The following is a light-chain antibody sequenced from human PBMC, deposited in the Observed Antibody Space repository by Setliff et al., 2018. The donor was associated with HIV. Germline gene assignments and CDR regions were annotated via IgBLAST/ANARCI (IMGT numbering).Light chain of an antibody. J-gene: IGLJ1*01. CDR1: SRDAGDYDY. CDR3: SSYTSASTLVYV. V-gene: IGLV2-14*01. CDR2: GVS. Sequence: QSALTQPASVSGSLGQSITVSCTGASRDAGDYDYVSWYQQHPGKVPKLLIYGVSSRPLGVSDRFSGSRTGNTASLTISGLQDDDEADYYCSSYTSASTLVYVFGTGTKVTVL.